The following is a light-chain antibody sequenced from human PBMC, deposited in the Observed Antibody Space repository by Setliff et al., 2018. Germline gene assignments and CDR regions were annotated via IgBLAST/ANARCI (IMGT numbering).Light chain of an antibody. CDR2: EDN. J-gene: IGLJ1*01. CDR1: KLGDKF. V-gene: IGLV3-1*01. CDR3: QAWDNYMAV. Sequence: SYELTQPPSVSVSPGQTASITCSGDKLGDKFVCWYQQKPGQSPALVIYEDNKRPSGIPERFSGSNSGNTATLTISGTQAMDEADYSCQAWDNYMAVFGTGTKVTVL.